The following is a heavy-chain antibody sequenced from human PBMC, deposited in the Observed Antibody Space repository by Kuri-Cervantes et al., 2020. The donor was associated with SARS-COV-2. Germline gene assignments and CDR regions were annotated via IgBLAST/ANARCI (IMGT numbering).Heavy chain of an antibody. V-gene: IGHV3-11*04. CDR1: GLTFSDYY. CDR3: ARDMSKGQWLERGWFDP. CDR2: VSPNSNTI. Sequence: GESLKISCAASGLTFSDYYMSWVRQAPGKGLEWISYVSPNSNTIYYADSVKGRFTISRDNAKNLLYLQVNSLRDDDTAVYYCARDMSKGQWLERGWFDPWGQGTLVTVSS. J-gene: IGHJ5*02. D-gene: IGHD6-19*01.